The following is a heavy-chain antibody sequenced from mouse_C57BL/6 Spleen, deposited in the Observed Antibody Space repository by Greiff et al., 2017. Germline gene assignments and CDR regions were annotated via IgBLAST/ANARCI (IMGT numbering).Heavy chain of an antibody. CDR1: GYTFTEYP. CDR2: FYPGSGSI. Sequence: VQGVESGAELVKPGASVKLSCKASGYTFTEYPIHWVKQRSRQGLEWIGWFYPGSGSIKYNEKFKDKATLTADKSSSTVYMELSRLTSEDSAVYFCARHEQRDPYYGNYFYAMDYWGQGTSVTVSS. D-gene: IGHD2-10*01. J-gene: IGHJ4*01. V-gene: IGHV1-62-2*01. CDR3: ARHEQRDPYYGNYFYAMDY.